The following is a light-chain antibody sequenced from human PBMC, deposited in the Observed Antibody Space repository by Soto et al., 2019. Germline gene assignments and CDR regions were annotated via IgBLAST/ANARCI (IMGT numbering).Light chain of an antibody. CDR2: VEGSGSF. V-gene: IGLV4-60*03. J-gene: IGLJ1*01. Sequence: QSVLTQSSSASASLGSSVKLTCTLSSGHNNYIIAWHQQQPGKAPRYLMKVEGSGSFNKGSGVPDRFSGSSSGADRYLTISNLQSEDEADYYCCSLTTSHTYVFGSGTKLTVL. CDR1: SGHNNYI. CDR3: CSLTTSHTYV.